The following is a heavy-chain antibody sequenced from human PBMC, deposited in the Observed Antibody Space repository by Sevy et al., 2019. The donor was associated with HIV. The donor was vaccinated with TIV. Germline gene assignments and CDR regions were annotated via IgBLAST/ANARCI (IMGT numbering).Heavy chain of an antibody. CDR3: AASGAYSSGWYSTASNIDY. CDR1: GGTFSSYA. V-gene: IGHV1-69*13. CDR2: IIPIFGTA. Sequence: ASVKVSCKASGGTFSSYAISWVRQAPGQGLEWMGGIIPIFGTANYAQKFQGRVTITADESTSTAYMELSSLGSEDTAVYYCAASGAYSSGWYSTASNIDYWGQGTLVTVSS. D-gene: IGHD6-19*01. J-gene: IGHJ4*02.